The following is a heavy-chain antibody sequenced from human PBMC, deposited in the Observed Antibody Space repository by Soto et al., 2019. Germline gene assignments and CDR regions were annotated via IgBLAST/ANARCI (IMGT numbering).Heavy chain of an antibody. D-gene: IGHD6-19*01. CDR1: GFTFSSYA. J-gene: IGHJ4*02. CDR3: AKDRQSGYSSGWYRLGDY. V-gene: IGHV3-23*01. Sequence: PGGSLRFSCAASGFTFSSYAMSWVRQAPGKGLEWVSAISGSGGSTYYADSVKGRFTISRDNSKNTLYLQMNSLRAEDTAVYYCAKDRQSGYSSGWYRLGDYWGQGTLVTVSS. CDR2: ISGSGGST.